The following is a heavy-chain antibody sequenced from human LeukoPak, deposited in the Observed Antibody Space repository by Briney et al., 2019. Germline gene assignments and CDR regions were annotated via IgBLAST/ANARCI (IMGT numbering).Heavy chain of an antibody. V-gene: IGHV3-23*01. CDR2: ISGSGDST. CDR1: GFTFRNYG. CDR3: AKGHGDWYFYYFDY. D-gene: IGHD2-21*02. J-gene: IGHJ4*02. Sequence: GGSLRLSCAVSGFTFRNYGMSWVRQAPGKGLEWVSAISGSGDSTYYTDSVKGRFTISRDNDKNTLYLQMSSLRDEDTAIYYCAKGHGDWYFYYFDYWGQGTLDTVSS.